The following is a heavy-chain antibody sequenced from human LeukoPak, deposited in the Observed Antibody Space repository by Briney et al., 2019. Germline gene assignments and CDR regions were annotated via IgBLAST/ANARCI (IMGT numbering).Heavy chain of an antibody. J-gene: IGHJ6*03. CDR1: GGSFSGYY. V-gene: IGHV4-34*01. CDR2: INHSGST. CDR3: ARSANYYYYMDV. Sequence: SETLSLXCAVYGGSFSGYYWSWIRQPPGKGLEWIGEINHSGSTNYNPSLKSRVTISVDTSKNQFSLKLSSVTAADTAVYYCARSANYYYYMDVWGKGTTVTVSS.